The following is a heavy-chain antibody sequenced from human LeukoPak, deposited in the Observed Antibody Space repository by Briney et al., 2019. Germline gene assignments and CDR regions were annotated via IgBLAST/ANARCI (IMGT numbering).Heavy chain of an antibody. CDR2: MNPNSGNR. J-gene: IGHJ4*02. V-gene: IGHV1-8*01. Sequence: ASVKVSCKASGYTFTSYDINWVRQATGQGLEWMGWMNPNSGNRGYAQKFQGRVTMTRNTSISTAYMELSSLRSEDTAVYYCAIQTTVTYYYFDYWGQGTLVTVSS. D-gene: IGHD4-17*01. CDR3: AIQTTVTYYYFDY. CDR1: GYTFTSYD.